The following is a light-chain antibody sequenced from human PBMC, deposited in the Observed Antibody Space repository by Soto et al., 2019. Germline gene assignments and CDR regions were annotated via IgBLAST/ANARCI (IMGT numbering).Light chain of an antibody. V-gene: IGKV3-20*01. Sequence: TQSPSTLSGSVGDRATLSCRASQSFSSSYLGWYQQKPGQAPRLLIYGASIRATGIPDRFSGSGSGTDFTLTISRLEPEDFAVYYCQQYHTSPITFGQGTRLEIK. CDR3: QQYHTSPIT. CDR2: GAS. J-gene: IGKJ5*01. CDR1: QSFSSSY.